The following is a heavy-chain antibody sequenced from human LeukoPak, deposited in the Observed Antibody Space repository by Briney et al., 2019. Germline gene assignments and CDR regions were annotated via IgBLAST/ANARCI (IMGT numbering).Heavy chain of an antibody. Sequence: SETLSLTCAVYGGSFSGYYWSWIRQPPGKGLEWIGEINHSGSTNYNPSLKSRVTISVDTSKNQFSLKLSSVTAADTAVYYCARGSASPSRDYCSGGSCYPRYYYYYYMDVWGKGTTVTVSS. V-gene: IGHV4-34*01. J-gene: IGHJ6*03. CDR2: INHSGST. CDR3: ARGSASPSRDYCSGGSCYPRYYYYYYMDV. CDR1: GGSFSGYY. D-gene: IGHD2-15*01.